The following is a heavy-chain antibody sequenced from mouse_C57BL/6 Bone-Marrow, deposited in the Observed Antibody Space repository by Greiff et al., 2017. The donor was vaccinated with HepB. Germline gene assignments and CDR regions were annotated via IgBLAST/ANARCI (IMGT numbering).Heavy chain of an antibody. CDR2: IDPENGDT. CDR3: STGSSKYAFAD. Sequence: VQLEQSGADLVRPGASVKLSCTASGFNFKDDYMHWVNQRPEQGLEWIGLIDPENGDTEYASKFQGKATITTDTSSNTAYLQLRSLTSEDTAVYYCSTGSSKYAFADWGQGTLVTVSA. V-gene: IGHV14-4*01. D-gene: IGHD2-5*01. CDR1: GFNFKDDY. J-gene: IGHJ3*01.